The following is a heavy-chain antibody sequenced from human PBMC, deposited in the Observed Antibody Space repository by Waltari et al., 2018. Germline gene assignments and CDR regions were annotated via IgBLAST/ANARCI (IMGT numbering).Heavy chain of an antibody. CDR3: ARGDGSSWFYMDV. CDR1: GFTVSSNY. J-gene: IGHJ6*03. V-gene: IGHV3-53*02. Sequence: EVQLVETGGGLIQPGGSLRLSCAASGFTVSSNYMSWVGQAPGKGLEGVSVIYSGGSTYYADSVKGRFTISRDNSKNTLYLQMNSLRAEDTAVYYCARGDGSSWFYMDVWGKGTTVTVSS. D-gene: IGHD6-13*01. CDR2: IYSGGST.